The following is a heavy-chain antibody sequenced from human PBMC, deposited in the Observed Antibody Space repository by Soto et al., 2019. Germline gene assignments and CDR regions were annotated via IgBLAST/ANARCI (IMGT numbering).Heavy chain of an antibody. Sequence: SETLSLTCSFSGSSISSYYYTLIRQTPGKGLEWIGYIYLGGSINYNPSFKSRVIISVDTSKNQFSVRLSSVTAADTAVYYCASPPPLTVQTIEAEFFQHWGQGALVTVS. CDR1: GSSISSYY. D-gene: IGHD2-15*01. CDR3: ASPPPLTVQTIEAEFFQH. J-gene: IGHJ1*01. V-gene: IGHV4-59*08. CDR2: IYLGGSI.